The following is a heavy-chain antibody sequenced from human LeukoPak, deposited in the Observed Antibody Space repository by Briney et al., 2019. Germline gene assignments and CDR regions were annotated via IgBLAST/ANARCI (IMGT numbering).Heavy chain of an antibody. J-gene: IGHJ4*02. CDR1: GYTFTNYD. Sequence: ASVKVSCKASGYTFTNYDINWVRQATGQGLEWMGWVNPKSGNTGFAQKFQGRVTMTRDTSITTAYMELSSLRPEGTAVYYCARGSSDYYDSSGYPCPYFDYWGQGTLVTVSS. CDR2: VNPKSGNT. CDR3: ARGSSDYYDSSGYPCPYFDY. V-gene: IGHV1-8*01. D-gene: IGHD3-22*01.